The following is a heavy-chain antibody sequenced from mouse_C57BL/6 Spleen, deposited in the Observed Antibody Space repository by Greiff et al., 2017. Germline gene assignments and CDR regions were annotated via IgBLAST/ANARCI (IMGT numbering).Heavy chain of an antibody. Sequence: QVQLQQPGAELVKPGASVKVSCKASGYTFTSYWMHWVKQRPGQGLEWIGRIHPSDSDTNYTQQFKGKATLTVDKSSSTDYMQRSSLTSEDAAVYYCAIWGQRRMDYWGQGTSVTVSS. CDR3: AIWGQRRMDY. D-gene: IGHD3-3*01. CDR1: GYTFTSYW. CDR2: IHPSDSDT. V-gene: IGHV1-74*01. J-gene: IGHJ4*01.